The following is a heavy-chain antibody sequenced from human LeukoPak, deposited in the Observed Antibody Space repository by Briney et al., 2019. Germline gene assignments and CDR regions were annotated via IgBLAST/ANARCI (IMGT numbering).Heavy chain of an antibody. D-gene: IGHD1-26*01. CDR2: INPSGGST. Sequence: GASVKVSCKASGYTFTSYYMHWVRQAPGQGLEWMGIINPSGGSTSYAQKFQGRVTMTRDMSTSTVYMELSSLRSEDTAVYYCASLTPIHSGSYLGEDYWGQGTLVTVSS. J-gene: IGHJ4*02. V-gene: IGHV1-46*01. CDR3: ASLTPIHSGSYLGEDY. CDR1: GYTFTSYY.